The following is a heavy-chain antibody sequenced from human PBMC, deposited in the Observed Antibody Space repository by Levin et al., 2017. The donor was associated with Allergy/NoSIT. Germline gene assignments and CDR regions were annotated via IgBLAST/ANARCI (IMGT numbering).Heavy chain of an antibody. Sequence: PSETLSLTCTVSGASIRASHFYWGWIRQPPGKGQEWIGSVYYTGDTYYNSSLGSRVTISVDTSENQFSLKLSSVTAADTALYYCARHNYGEVTHYTGGGWIIDYWGQGTPVTVSS. CDR1: GASIRASHFY. V-gene: IGHV4-39*01. CDR3: ARHNYGEVTHYTGGGWIIDY. D-gene: IGHD3-3*01. J-gene: IGHJ4*01. CDR2: VYYTGDT.